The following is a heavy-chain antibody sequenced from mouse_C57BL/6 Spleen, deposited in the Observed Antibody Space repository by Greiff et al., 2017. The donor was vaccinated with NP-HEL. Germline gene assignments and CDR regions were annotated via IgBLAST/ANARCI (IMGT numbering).Heavy chain of an antibody. CDR2: IYPGSGNT. V-gene: IGHV1-76*01. CDR3: ARKGEDYGPFDY. CDR1: GYTFTDYY. D-gene: IGHD1-1*02. Sequence: QVQLQQSGAELVRPGASVKLSCKASGYTFTDYYINWVKQRPGQGLEWIARIYPGSGNTYYNEKFKGKATLTAEKSSSTAYMQLSSLTSEDSAVYFCARKGEDYGPFDYWGQGTTLTVSS. J-gene: IGHJ2*01.